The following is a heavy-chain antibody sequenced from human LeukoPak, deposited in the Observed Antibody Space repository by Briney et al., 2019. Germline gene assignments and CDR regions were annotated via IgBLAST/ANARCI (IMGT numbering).Heavy chain of an antibody. D-gene: IGHD5-18*01. CDR1: GFTFSSYV. J-gene: IGHJ4*02. V-gene: IGHV3-23*01. CDR3: ARTPWIQLWAFFDY. CDR2: ISGRGGTT. Sequence: GGSLGLSCAASGFTFSSYVMGWVRQAPGKGAEWVSAISGRGGTTYHAASVKGRFTISRDNSKNPLYLPMNSLRAEDTAVYYCARTPWIQLWAFFDYWGQGTLVTVSS.